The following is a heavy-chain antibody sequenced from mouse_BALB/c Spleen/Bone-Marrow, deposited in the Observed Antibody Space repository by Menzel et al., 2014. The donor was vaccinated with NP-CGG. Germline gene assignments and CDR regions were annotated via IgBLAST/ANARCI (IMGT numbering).Heavy chain of an antibody. V-gene: IGHV2-6-1*01. CDR1: GFSLISYG. CDR2: IWSDGST. CDR3: ARHDGYFGAVGY. D-gene: IGHD2-3*01. Sequence: VKLVESGPGLVAPSQSLSITCTISGFSLISYGVHWVRQPPGKGLEWLVVIWSDGSTTYNSALKSRLSISKDNSKSQVFLKMNSLLTDDTAIYYCARHDGYFGAVGYWGQGTSVTVSS. J-gene: IGHJ4*01.